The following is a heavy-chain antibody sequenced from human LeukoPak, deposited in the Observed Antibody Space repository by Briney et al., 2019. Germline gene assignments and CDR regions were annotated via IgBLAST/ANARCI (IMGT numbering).Heavy chain of an antibody. CDR1: GFTFSSYW. CDR3: ARDKGNRLAYCGGDCLRFFDY. D-gene: IGHD2-21*02. Sequence: GGSLRLSCAASGFTFSSYWMSWVRQAPGKGLEWVANIKQDGSEKYYVDSVKGRFTISRDNAKNSLYLQMNSLRAEDTAVYYCARDKGNRLAYCGGDCLRFFDYWGQGTLVTVSS. CDR2: IKQDGSEK. J-gene: IGHJ4*02. V-gene: IGHV3-7*01.